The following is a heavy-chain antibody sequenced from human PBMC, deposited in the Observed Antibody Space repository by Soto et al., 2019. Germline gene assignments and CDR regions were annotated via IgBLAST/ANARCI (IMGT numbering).Heavy chain of an antibody. Sequence: QVQLVQSGAEVKKPGASVKVSCKASGYTFTSYGISWVRQAPGQGLEWMGWISAYNGNTNYAQKLQGRVTMTTDTYTSTDYMELRSLRSDDTAVYYCARDVPLRGYSYGLPNDYWGQGTLVNVSS. CDR3: ARDVPLRGYSYGLPNDY. CDR1: GYTFTSYG. D-gene: IGHD5-18*01. CDR2: ISAYNGNT. J-gene: IGHJ4*02. V-gene: IGHV1-18*01.